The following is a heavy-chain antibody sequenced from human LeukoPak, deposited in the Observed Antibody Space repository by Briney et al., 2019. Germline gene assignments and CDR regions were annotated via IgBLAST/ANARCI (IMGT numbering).Heavy chain of an antibody. D-gene: IGHD2-2*02. V-gene: IGHV4-61*02. CDR3: ARVHCSSTSCYNFDY. CDR1: GGSISSGSYY. Sequence: SETLSLTCTVSGGSISSGSYYWSWIRQPAGKGLEWIGRFYPSGSTNYNPSLKSRVTMSVDTSKNQFSLKLRSVTAADTAVYYCARVHCSSTSCYNFDYWGQGTLVTVSS. CDR2: FYPSGST. J-gene: IGHJ4*02.